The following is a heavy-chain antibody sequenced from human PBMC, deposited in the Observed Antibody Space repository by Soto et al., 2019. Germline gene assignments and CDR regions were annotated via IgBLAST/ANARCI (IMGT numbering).Heavy chain of an antibody. CDR1: GFTFSGYA. Sequence: GGSLRLSCAASGFTFSGYAISWVRQAPGKGLEWVSTIDGSGSGTYYADSLKGRFTISRDNSKNTVYLQMNSLTADDAAIYYCRLEGVPTASAPANWGQGTLVTVSS. J-gene: IGHJ4*02. CDR3: RLEGVPTASAPAN. CDR2: IDGSGSGT. D-gene: IGHD2-2*01. V-gene: IGHV3-23*01.